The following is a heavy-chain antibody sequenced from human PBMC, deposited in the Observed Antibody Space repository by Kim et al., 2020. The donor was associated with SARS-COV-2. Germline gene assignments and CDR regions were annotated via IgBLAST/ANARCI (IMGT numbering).Heavy chain of an antibody. V-gene: IGHV4-39*01. J-gene: IGHJ4*01. Sequence: SETLSLTCTVSGGSISSSSYYWGWIRQPPGKGLEWIGSIYYSGSTYYNPSLKSRVTISVDTSKNQFSLKLSSVTAADTAVYYCARLRPTSYDSSGNFDY. CDR3: ARLRPTSYDSSGNFDY. CDR2: IYYSGST. D-gene: IGHD3-22*01. CDR1: GGSISSSSYY.